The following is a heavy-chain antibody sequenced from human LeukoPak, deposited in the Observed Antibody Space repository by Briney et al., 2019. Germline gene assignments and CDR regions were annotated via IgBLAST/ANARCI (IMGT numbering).Heavy chain of an antibody. CDR3: ARDGYSGYDFYFDY. CDR2: IWFDGSDK. V-gene: IGHV3-33*01. Sequence: GGSLRLSCAASGFTFSSYGMHWVPQAPGKGVEGVAVIWFDGSDKYYADSVKGRFTISRDNSKNTLYLQMNSLRAEDTAVYYCARDGYSGYDFYFDYWGQGSLVTVSS. D-gene: IGHD5-12*01. CDR1: GFTFSSYG. J-gene: IGHJ4*02.